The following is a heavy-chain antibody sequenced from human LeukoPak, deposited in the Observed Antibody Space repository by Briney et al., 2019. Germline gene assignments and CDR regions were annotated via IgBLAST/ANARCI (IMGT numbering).Heavy chain of an antibody. Sequence: SQTLSLTCAISGDSVSTNSGAWTWIRQSPSRGLEWLGRTYYRSRWYNDFAVSVKSRATINPDTSKNQFSLHLNSVTPEDTAVYYCAREGSSSFEYWGRGSLVTVSS. CDR3: AREGSSSFEY. J-gene: IGHJ4*02. V-gene: IGHV6-1*01. D-gene: IGHD3-10*01. CDR1: GDSVSTNSGA. CDR2: TYYRSRWYN.